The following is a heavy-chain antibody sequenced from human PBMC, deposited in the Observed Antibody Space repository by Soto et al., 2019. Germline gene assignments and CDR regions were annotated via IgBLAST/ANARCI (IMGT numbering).Heavy chain of an antibody. Sequence: GGSLRLSCAASGFTFSDYYMSWIRQAPGKGLEWVSYISSSGSTIYYADSVKGRFTISRDKAKNSLYLQMNSLRAEDTALYYCARVIIDIVVVPAAPSTGRFDPWGQGTLVTVSS. CDR2: ISSSGSTI. J-gene: IGHJ5*02. CDR1: GFTFSDYY. V-gene: IGHV3-11*01. D-gene: IGHD2-2*01. CDR3: ARVIIDIVVVPAAPSTGRFDP.